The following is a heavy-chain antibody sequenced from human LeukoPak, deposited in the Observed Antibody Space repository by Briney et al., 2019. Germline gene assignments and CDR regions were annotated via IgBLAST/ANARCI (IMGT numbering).Heavy chain of an antibody. CDR1: GGSISSYY. D-gene: IGHD5-24*01. J-gene: IGHJ4*02. CDR3: ARQDGYNSGFDY. V-gene: IGHV4-59*08. CDR2: IHYSGST. Sequence: SETLSLTCTVSGGSISSYYWSWIRQPPGKGLEWIGYIHYSGSTNYNPSLKSRVTISVDTSKNQFSLKLSSVTAADTAVYYCARQDGYNSGFDYWGQGTLVTVSS.